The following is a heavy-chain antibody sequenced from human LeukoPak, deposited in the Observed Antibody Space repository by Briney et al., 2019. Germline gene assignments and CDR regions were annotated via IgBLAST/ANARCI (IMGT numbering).Heavy chain of an antibody. Sequence: GSLRLSCAASGFTFSSYWMNWVRQAPGKGLEWIGSIYYSGSTYYNPSLKSRATISVDTSKNQFSLKLSSVTAADTAVYYCARHGGGVRYYFDYWGQGTLVTVSS. CDR3: ARHGGGVRYYFDY. V-gene: IGHV4-39*01. J-gene: IGHJ4*02. CDR2: IYYSGST. CDR1: GFTFSSYWMN.